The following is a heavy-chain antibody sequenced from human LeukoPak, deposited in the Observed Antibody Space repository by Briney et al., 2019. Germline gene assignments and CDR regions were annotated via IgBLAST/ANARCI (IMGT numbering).Heavy chain of an antibody. J-gene: IGHJ6*02. Sequence: GGSLRLSCAASGFTFSSYGMHWVRQAPGKGLEWVAVISYDGSNKYYADSVKGRFTISRDNSKSTLYLQMNSLRAEDTAVYYCAKDSFDGDYPTDLDVWGQGTTVTVSS. CDR3: AKDSFDGDYPTDLDV. CDR2: ISYDGSNK. D-gene: IGHD4-17*01. V-gene: IGHV3-30*18. CDR1: GFTFSSYG.